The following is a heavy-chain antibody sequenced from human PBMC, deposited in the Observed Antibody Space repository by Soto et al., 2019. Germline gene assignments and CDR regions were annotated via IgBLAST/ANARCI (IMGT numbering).Heavy chain of an antibody. V-gene: IGHV2-5*02. D-gene: IGHD2-2*01. Sequence: SGPTLVNPTQTLTLTCTFSGFSLSTTAVGVGWIRQPPGKALEWLALIYWDDDKRSRPSLNSRLTIAKDTSKNQVVLTVTNMDPVDTATYLCAQCLGGSKSCYFDHWGQGALVHVSS. CDR1: GFSLSTTAVG. CDR2: IYWDDDK. J-gene: IGHJ4*02. CDR3: AQCLGGSKSCYFDH.